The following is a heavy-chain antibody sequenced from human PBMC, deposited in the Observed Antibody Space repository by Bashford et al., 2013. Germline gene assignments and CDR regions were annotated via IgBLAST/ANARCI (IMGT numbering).Heavy chain of an antibody. CDR2: INPNSGGT. V-gene: IGHV1-2*02. J-gene: IGHJ4*02. Sequence: WVRQAPGQGLEWMGYINPNSGGTKYAQKFQGRVTMTRDTSISTAYMELSRLKSDDTAMYYCARDLPHNCFDSWGQGTLVTVSS. CDR3: ARDLPHNCFDS.